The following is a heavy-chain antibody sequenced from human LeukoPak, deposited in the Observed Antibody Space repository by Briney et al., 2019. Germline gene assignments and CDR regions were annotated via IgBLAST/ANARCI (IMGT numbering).Heavy chain of an antibody. CDR2: IPYDGSNK. D-gene: IGHD6-19*01. Sequence: GGSLRLSCAASGFIFSNYGMHWVRQAPGKGLEWVAFIPYDGSNKYCVDSVKGRFTISRDNSKNTLYLQMNSLRAEDTAVYYCAKVAYSSGWSPGYFQHWGQGTLVTVSS. CDR3: AKVAYSSGWSPGYFQH. CDR1: GFIFSNYG. V-gene: IGHV3-30*02. J-gene: IGHJ1*01.